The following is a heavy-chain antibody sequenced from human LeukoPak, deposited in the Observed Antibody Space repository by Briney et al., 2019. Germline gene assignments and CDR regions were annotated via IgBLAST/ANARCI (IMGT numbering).Heavy chain of an antibody. Sequence: KPSETLSLTCTVSGGSLSSSSYYWGWIRQPPGKGLEGIGGIYYSGSTYYNPSLKSRVTISVDTSKNQFSLKLSSVTAADTAVYYCASQYSYGVGLYGMDVWGQGTTVTVSS. CDR2: IYYSGST. D-gene: IGHD5-18*01. V-gene: IGHV4-39*01. CDR3: ASQYSYGVGLYGMDV. J-gene: IGHJ6*02. CDR1: GGSLSSSSYY.